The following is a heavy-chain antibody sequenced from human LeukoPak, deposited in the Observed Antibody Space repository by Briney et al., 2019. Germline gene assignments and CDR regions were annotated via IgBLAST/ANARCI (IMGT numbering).Heavy chain of an antibody. D-gene: IGHD4-17*01. CDR3: ARERRLYNWFDP. CDR1: GGSISSGDYY. CDR2: IYYSGST. V-gene: IGHV4-30-4*01. Sequence: SETLSLTCTVSGGSISSGDYYWSWIRQPPGKGLEWIGYIYYSGSTYYNPSLKSRVTISVDTPKNQFSLKLSSVTATDTAVYYCARERRLYNWFDPWGQGTLVTVSS. J-gene: IGHJ5*02.